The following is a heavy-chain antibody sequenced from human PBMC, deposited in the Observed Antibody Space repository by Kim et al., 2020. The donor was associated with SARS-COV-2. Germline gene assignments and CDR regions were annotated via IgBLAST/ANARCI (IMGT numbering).Heavy chain of an antibody. J-gene: IGHJ3*02. V-gene: IGHV5-51*01. Sequence: GESLKISCKGSGYSFTSYWIGWVRQMPGKGLEWMGIIYPGDSDTRYSPSFQGQVTISADKSISTAYLQWSSLKASDTAMYYCARLSSYYDSLAEAAFDIWGQGTIVTVSS. CDR1: GYSFTSYW. D-gene: IGHD3-22*01. CDR3: ARLSSYYDSLAEAAFDI. CDR2: IYPGDSDT.